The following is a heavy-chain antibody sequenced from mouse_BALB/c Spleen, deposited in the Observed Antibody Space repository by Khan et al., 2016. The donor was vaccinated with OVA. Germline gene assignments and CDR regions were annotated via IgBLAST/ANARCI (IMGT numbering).Heavy chain of an antibody. V-gene: IGHV1-63*01. CDR2: IYPGSGNT. Sequence: QIQLVQSGAELVRPGTSVKISCKASGYGFTNYWLGWIKQRPGHGLEWIGDIYPGSGNTYYNENFKVKATLTADKSSSTAYLQLSGLTSEDSAVYYGARDGGNYGWFTYWGQGTLVTVSA. D-gene: IGHD2-1*01. CDR3: ARDGGNYGWFTY. CDR1: GYGFTNYW. J-gene: IGHJ3*01.